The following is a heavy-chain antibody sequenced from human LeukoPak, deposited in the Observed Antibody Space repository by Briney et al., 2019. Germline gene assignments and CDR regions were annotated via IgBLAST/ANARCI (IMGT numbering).Heavy chain of an antibody. CDR3: ARVDNYVWGIYRSIYFDY. V-gene: IGHV3-7*01. Sequence: GGSLRLSCAASGFTFSSYWMSWVRQAPGKGLEWVANIKQDGSEKYYVDSVKGRFTISRDNAKNSLYLQMNSLRAEDTAVYYCARVDNYVWGIYRSIYFDYWGQGTLVTVSS. CDR1: GFTFSSYW. J-gene: IGHJ4*02. D-gene: IGHD3-16*02. CDR2: IKQDGSEK.